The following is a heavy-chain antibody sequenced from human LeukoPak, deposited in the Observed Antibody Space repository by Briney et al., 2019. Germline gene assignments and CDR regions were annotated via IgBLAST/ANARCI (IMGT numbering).Heavy chain of an antibody. J-gene: IGHJ5*02. V-gene: IGHV1-8*02. CDR1: GYTFTGYY. CDR2: MNPNSGNT. Sequence: ASVKVSCKASGYTFTGYYMHWVRQATGQGLEWMGWMNPNSGNTGYAQKFQGRVTMTRNTSISTAYMELSSLRSEDTAVYYCAREGAAAGTFWFDPWGQGTLVTVSS. CDR3: AREGAAAGTFWFDP. D-gene: IGHD6-13*01.